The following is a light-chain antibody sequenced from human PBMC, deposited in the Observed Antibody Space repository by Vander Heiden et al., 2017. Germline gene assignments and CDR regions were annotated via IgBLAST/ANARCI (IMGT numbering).Light chain of an antibody. CDR2: DDS. J-gene: IGLJ3*02. Sequence: SSVLTQPPAVSVAPGQTAKMTCGRNNIGGHSVHWYQQKPGQAPALVVYDDSDRPSGIPERFSGSNSGNTATLTISRVEAGDEADYYCQVWDSGSDHWVFGGGTKLTV. V-gene: IGLV3-21*02. CDR1: NIGGHS. CDR3: QVWDSGSDHWV.